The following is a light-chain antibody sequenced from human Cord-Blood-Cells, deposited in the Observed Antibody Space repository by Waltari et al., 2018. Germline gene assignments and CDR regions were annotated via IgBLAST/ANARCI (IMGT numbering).Light chain of an antibody. V-gene: IGLV2-23*01. CDR3: CSDAGSSIYV. CDR2: EGS. J-gene: IGLJ1*01. CDR1: SSDVGSYNL. Sequence: QSALTQPASVSGSPGQSITISCTGTSSDVGSYNLVSWYQQHPGKAPRLMIDEGSKRPSGVSNRFSDSKSSNTASLTISGLQAKDEADYYCCSDAGSSIYVFGTGTKVTVL.